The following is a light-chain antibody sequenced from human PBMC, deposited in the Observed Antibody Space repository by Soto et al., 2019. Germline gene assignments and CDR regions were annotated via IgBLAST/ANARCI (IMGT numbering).Light chain of an antibody. CDR2: GAS. Sequence: PGERATLSCRARQSVSSNHLAWYQQKPGQAPRLLIYGASTRATGIPARFSGSGSGTEFTLTISSLQSEDFAVYYCQQYNNWPPVTFGQGTRLEIK. J-gene: IGKJ5*01. V-gene: IGKV3-15*01. CDR1: QSVSSN. CDR3: QQYNNWPPVT.